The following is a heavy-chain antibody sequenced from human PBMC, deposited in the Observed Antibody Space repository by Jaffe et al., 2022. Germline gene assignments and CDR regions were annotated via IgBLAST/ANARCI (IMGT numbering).Heavy chain of an antibody. CDR3: AKDTARGILTGYSMDV. CDR1: GFTFSSYA. Sequence: EVQLLESGGGLVQPGGSLRLSCAASGFTFSSYAMSWVRQAPGKGLEWVSAISGSGGSTYYADSVKGRFTISRDNSKNTLYLQMNSLRAEDTAVYYCAKDTARGILTGYSMDVWGKGTTVTVSS. CDR2: ISGSGGST. D-gene: IGHD3-9*01. J-gene: IGHJ6*04. V-gene: IGHV3-23*01.